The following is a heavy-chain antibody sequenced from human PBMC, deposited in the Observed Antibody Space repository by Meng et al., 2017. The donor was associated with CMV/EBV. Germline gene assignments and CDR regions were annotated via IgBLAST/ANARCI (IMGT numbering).Heavy chain of an antibody. V-gene: IGHV1-69*10. CDR3: ARDLLRDYYDSSGLRRGYFDY. Sequence: KISCAASGFTFSSYAMHWVRQAPGQGLEWMGGIIPILGIANYAQKFQGRVTITADKSTSTAYMELSSLRSEDTAVYYCARDLLRDYYDSSGLRRGYFDYWGQGTLVTVSS. CDR2: IIPILGIA. J-gene: IGHJ4*02. CDR1: GFTFSSYA. D-gene: IGHD3-22*01.